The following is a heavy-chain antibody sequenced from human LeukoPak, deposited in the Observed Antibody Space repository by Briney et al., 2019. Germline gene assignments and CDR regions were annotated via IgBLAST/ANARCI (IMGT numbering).Heavy chain of an antibody. CDR3: ATDVYCSSTSCMDV. CDR2: FDPEDGET. Sequence: GASVKVSCKVSGYTLTELSMHWVRQAPGKGLEWMGSFDPEDGETIYAQKFQGRVTMTEDTSTDTAYMELSSLRSEDTAVYYCATDVYCSSTSCMDVWGKGTTVTVSS. J-gene: IGHJ6*04. V-gene: IGHV1-24*01. D-gene: IGHD2-2*01. CDR1: GYTLTELS.